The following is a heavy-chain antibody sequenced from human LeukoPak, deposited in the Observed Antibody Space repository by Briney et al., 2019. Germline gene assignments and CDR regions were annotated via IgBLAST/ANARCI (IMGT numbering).Heavy chain of an antibody. CDR3: ARIWARYSSSRFDY. D-gene: IGHD6-6*01. J-gene: IGHJ4*02. CDR1: GGSFSGYY. Sequence: SETLSLTCAVYGGSFSGYYWSWIRQPPGKGLEWIGEINHSGSTNYNPSLKSRVTISVDTSKNQFSLKLSSVTAADTAVYYRARIWARYSSSRFDYWGQGTLVTVSS. CDR2: INHSGST. V-gene: IGHV4-34*01.